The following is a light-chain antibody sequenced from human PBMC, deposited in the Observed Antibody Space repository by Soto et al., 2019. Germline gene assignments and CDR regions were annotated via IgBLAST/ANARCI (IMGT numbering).Light chain of an antibody. Sequence: QSALTQPPSVSGAPGQRVTISCTGSSSNIGAGYDVHWYQQLPGTAPKLLIYGNSNRPSGVPDRFSGSKSGTSASLAITGLQAEDEADYHCQYYDSSLSGSQVFGTGTKATVL. CDR3: QYYDSSLSGSQV. CDR2: GNS. J-gene: IGLJ1*01. V-gene: IGLV1-40*01. CDR1: SSNIGAGYD.